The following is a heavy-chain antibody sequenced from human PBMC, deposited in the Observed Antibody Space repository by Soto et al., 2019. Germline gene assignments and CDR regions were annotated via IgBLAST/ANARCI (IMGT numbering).Heavy chain of an antibody. D-gene: IGHD6-19*01. V-gene: IGHV1-3*01. J-gene: IGHJ4*02. Sequence: ASVKVSCKASGYTFTSYAMHWVRQAPGQRLEWMGWINAGNGNTKYSQKFQGRVTITRDTSASTAYMELSSLRSEDTAVYYCARVGSQWLVQYYFDYWGQGTLVTVSS. CDR1: GYTFTSYA. CDR3: ARVGSQWLVQYYFDY. CDR2: INAGNGNT.